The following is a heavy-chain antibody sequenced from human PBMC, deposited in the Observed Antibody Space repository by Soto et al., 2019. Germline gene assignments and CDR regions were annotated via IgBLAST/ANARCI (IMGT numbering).Heavy chain of an antibody. V-gene: IGHV4-39*01. CDR3: ARSYYDFWSGYFNWFDP. D-gene: IGHD3-3*01. CDR2: IYYSGST. CDR1: GGSISSSSYY. Sequence: SETLSLTCTVSGGSISSSSYYWGWIRQPPGKGLEWIGSIYYSGSTYYNPSLKSRVTISVDTSKNQFSLKLSPVTAADTAVYYCARSYYDFWSGYFNWFDPWGQGTLVTVSS. J-gene: IGHJ5*02.